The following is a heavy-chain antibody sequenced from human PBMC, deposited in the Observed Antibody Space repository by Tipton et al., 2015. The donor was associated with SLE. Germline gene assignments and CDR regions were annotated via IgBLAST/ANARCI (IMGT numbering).Heavy chain of an antibody. CDR1: RFTFSSYS. V-gene: IGHV3-21*03. D-gene: IGHD6-19*01. CDR3: AREGYSSGWFNY. J-gene: IGHJ4*02. Sequence: SLRLSCAASRFTFSSYSMNWVRQAPGKGLEWVSSISSSSSYIYYADSVKGRFTISRDNAKNSLYLQMNSLRAEDTAVYYYAREGYSSGWFNYWGQGTLVTVSS. CDR2: ISSSSSYI.